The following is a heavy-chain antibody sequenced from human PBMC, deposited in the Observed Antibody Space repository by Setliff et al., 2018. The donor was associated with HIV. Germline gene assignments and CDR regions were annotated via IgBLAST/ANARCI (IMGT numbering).Heavy chain of an antibody. CDR3: AKGFRPVDTALVSGPTY. V-gene: IGHV3-53*01. J-gene: IGHJ4*02. D-gene: IGHD5-18*01. Sequence: GGSLRLSCAASGFTVSRFYMSWVRQAPGKGLEWVSIITSGGSTYYADSAKGRFIISRDNSQNTLYLQMNSLRADDTAIYYCAKGFRPVDTALVSGPTYWGQGSRVTVSS. CDR1: GFTVSRFY. CDR2: ITSGGST.